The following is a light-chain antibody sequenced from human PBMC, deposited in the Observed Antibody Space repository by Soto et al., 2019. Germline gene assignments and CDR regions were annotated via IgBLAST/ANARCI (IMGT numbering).Light chain of an antibody. V-gene: IGKV1-39*01. CDR1: QNINHY. J-gene: IGKJ4*01. CDR3: QQSSVNIT. Sequence: DIQVTQSPSSLSASVGDSVTIACRARQNINHYFNWYQHKPGTAPKLLIAGVSGLQGGVPSRFSASGSGTDFTLTISSLQPEDCPTYYWQQSSVNITFGGGNKVAIK. CDR2: GVS.